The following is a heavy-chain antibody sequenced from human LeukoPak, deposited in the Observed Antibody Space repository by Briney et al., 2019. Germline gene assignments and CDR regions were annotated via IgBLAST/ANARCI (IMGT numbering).Heavy chain of an antibody. CDR3: ARDRGNSYGGFRIDAFDI. CDR1: GYNFNTYG. Sequence: ASVKVSCKTSGYNFNTYGINWVRQAPGQGLEWMGWISGYNGNTNYTQNPQDRVTMTTDTSTGTAYMELRSLRYDDTAMYYCARDRGNSYGGFRIDAFDIWGQGTMLTVS. CDR2: ISGYNGNT. V-gene: IGHV1-18*01. J-gene: IGHJ3*02. D-gene: IGHD5-18*01.